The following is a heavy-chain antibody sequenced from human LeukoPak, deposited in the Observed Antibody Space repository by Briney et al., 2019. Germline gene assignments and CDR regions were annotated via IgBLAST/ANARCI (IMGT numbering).Heavy chain of an antibody. Sequence: PGGSLRLSCAASGFTFSNAWMIWVRQAPGKGLEWVAVISYDGSNKCYADSVKGRFTISRDNSKNTLYLQMNSLRAEDTAVYYCAKDRGPAILDRLNAFDIWGQGTMVTVSS. J-gene: IGHJ3*02. CDR1: GFTFSNAW. D-gene: IGHD1-26*01. CDR2: ISYDGSNK. V-gene: IGHV3-30*18. CDR3: AKDRGPAILDRLNAFDI.